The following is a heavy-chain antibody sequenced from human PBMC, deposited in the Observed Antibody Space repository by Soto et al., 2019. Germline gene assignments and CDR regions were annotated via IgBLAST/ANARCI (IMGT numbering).Heavy chain of an antibody. CDR1: GLTFSNYA. CDR3: ARESSSTVTTGGGGSAKDY. Sequence: QVHLVESGGGVVQPGRSLRLSCAASGLTFSNYAMHWVRQAPGKGLEWVAFISYDGTNRCYPDSVKGRFTISRDNSKNXRXXQMNSLKTEDTAMYYCARESSSTVTTGGGGSAKDYWGQGTLVTVSS. V-gene: IGHV3-30-3*01. CDR2: ISYDGTNR. J-gene: IGHJ4*02. D-gene: IGHD4-17*01.